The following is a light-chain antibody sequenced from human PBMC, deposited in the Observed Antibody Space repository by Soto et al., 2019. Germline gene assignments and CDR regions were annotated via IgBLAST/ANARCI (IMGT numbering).Light chain of an antibody. V-gene: IGKV1-5*03. CDR2: KAS. J-gene: IGKJ1*01. CDR3: QHYNSYSEA. CDR1: QSITTY. Sequence: DIQISQSPSSLSASVGDIITINWWASQSITTYLNWYQQKPGKAPKLLIYKASTLKSGVPSRFSGSGSGTEFTLTISSLQPDDFATYYCQHYNSYSEAFGQGTKVDI.